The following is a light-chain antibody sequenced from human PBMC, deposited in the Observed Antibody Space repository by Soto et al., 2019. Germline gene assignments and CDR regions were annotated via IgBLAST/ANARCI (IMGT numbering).Light chain of an antibody. V-gene: IGKV3-20*01. CDR1: QSVSSSY. CDR2: GAS. J-gene: IGKJ3*01. CDR3: QQYNSYPFA. Sequence: EIVLTQSPGTLSLSPGERATLSCRASQSVSSSYLAWYQQKPGQAPRLLIYGASSRATGIPDRFSGSGSGTEFTLTISSLQPDDFATYYCQQYNSYPFACGPGTKVDI.